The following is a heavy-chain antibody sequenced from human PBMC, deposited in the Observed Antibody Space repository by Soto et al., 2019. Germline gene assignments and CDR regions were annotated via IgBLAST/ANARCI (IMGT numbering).Heavy chain of an antibody. V-gene: IGHV3-66*01. Sequence: GGSLRLSCAASGFTVSSNYMSWVRQAPGKGLEWVSVIYSGGSTYYADSVKGRFTISRDNSKNTLYLQMNSLRAEDTAVYYCARDPYYDIVTRFYRASSDEWGKEPLTTVS. D-gene: IGHD3-9*01. CDR1: GFTVSSNY. CDR2: IYSGGST. J-gene: IGHJ4*02. CDR3: ARDPYYDIVTRFYRASSDE.